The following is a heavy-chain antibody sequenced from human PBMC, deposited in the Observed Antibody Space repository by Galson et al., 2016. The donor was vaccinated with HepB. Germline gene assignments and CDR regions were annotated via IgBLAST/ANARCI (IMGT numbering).Heavy chain of an antibody. CDR3: ARGKAVTGSDPLDP. D-gene: IGHD6-19*01. CDR2: IYSGDST. CDR1: GFTVSSTF. J-gene: IGHJ5*02. V-gene: IGHV3-53*01. Sequence: SLRLSCAASGFTVSSTFMTWVRQAPGTGLEWVSVIYSGDSTNYADSVKGRFTISRDNSKNTLYLQMNSLRVEDTAVYYCARGKAVTGSDPLDPWGQGTLVTVSS.